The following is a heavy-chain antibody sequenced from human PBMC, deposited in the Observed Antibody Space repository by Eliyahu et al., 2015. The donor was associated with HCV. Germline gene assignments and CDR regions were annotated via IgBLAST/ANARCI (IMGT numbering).Heavy chain of an antibody. CDR2: IIPAFGTP. CDR3: ARETTTVREITAIRIYLFDL. J-gene: IGHJ4*02. CDR1: GGTXNTXA. V-gene: IGHV1-69*06. D-gene: IGHD4-11*01. Sequence: QVQLVQSGAEVKKPGSSVKVSCXAXGGTXNTXALSXGRQAPGQGLEWMGGIIPAFGTPNYAQKFLGRVSISADKSRSTVYMELSGLGSDDTAVYYCARETTTVREITAIRIYLFDLWGQGTLVTVSS.